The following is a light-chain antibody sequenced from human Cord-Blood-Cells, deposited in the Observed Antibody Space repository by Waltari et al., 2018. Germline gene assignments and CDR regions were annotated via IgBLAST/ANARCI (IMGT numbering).Light chain of an antibody. CDR2: DAS. V-gene: IGKV1-33*01. CDR3: PQYDNPPWT. J-gene: IGKJ1*01. CDR1: QDISNY. Sequence: DIQLTQSPSSLSASVGHSVTITCQASQDISNYLNWYQQKPGNAPKPLIYDASNLETGAPLRFSGSGSGTDFTFPIPSLEPEDIATYYCPQYDNPPWTFGQGTNLEIK.